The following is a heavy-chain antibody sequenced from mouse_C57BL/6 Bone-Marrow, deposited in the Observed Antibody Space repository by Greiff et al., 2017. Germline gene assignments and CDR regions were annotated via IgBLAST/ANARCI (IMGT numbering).Heavy chain of an antibody. J-gene: IGHJ2*01. CDR2: IYPGSGNT. Sequence: QVQLKESGAELVRPGASVKLSCKASGYTFTDYYINWVKQRPGQGLEWIARIYPGSGNTYYNEKFKGKATLTAEKSSSTAYMQLSSLTSEDSAVYVCASGGYYYGSSYDWGQGTTLTVSS. CDR3: ASGGYYYGSSYD. V-gene: IGHV1-76*01. D-gene: IGHD1-1*01. CDR1: GYTFTDYY.